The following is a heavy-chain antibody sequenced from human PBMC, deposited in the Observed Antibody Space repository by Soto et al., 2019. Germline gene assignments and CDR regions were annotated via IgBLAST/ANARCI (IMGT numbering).Heavy chain of an antibody. CDR3: ARAPDSRLYYYYYGMDV. CDR1: GAPFGTYA. V-gene: IGHV1-69*01. CDR2: IIPIFGTA. D-gene: IGHD2-15*01. J-gene: IGHJ6*02. Sequence: QWQRVHSGVEVRRPGSPWKVSCKAPGAPFGTYAFSWCHQALGQGLEWLGGIIPIFGTANYAQKFQGRVTITADESTSTAYMELSSLRSEDTAVYYCARAPDSRLYYYYYGMDVWGQGTTVTVSS.